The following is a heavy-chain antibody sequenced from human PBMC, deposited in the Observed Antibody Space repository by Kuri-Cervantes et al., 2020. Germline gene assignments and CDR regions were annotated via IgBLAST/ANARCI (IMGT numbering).Heavy chain of an antibody. V-gene: IGHV3-21*03. D-gene: IGHD3-22*01. CDR1: GFTFSNYG. Sequence: LSLTCAASGFTFSNYGMTWVRQAPGKGLEWVSFISDTGTSTHSTDSVKGRFTISRDNAKNSLYLQMNSLRAEDTAVYYCARDSYDSSGTEDYWGQGTLVTVSS. CDR2: ISDTGTST. J-gene: IGHJ4*02. CDR3: ARDSYDSSGTEDY.